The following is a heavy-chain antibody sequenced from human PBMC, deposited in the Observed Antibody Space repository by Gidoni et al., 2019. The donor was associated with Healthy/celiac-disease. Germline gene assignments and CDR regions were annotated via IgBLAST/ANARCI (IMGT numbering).Heavy chain of an antibody. CDR2: ISSSSSYI. Sequence: HLVDSRGGLVKPGGPLSLACGAFDFAFSSYSMNWVRQAPGKGLEWVSSISSSSSYIDYEDSVKGRFTISRDNAKNSLYLQMNSLRAEDTAVYYCARGHTGYSGYEGCGYWGQGTLVTVSS. CDR3: ARGHTGYSGYEGCGY. V-gene: IGHV3-21*01. D-gene: IGHD5-12*01. J-gene: IGHJ4*02. CDR1: DFAFSSYS.